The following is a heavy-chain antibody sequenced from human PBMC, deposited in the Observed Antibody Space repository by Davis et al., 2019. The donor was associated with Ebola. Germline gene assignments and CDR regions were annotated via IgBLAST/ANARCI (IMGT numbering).Heavy chain of an antibody. J-gene: IGHJ4*02. Sequence: PGGSLRLSCAASGFTFSPYWMHWVRQAPGKGLMWVSRINSDGSTITYADSVKGRFTISRDNAKNTLYLQMDSLRAEDTAVYYCARGNNYAGDYWGQGTLVTVSS. D-gene: IGHD4-11*01. CDR3: ARGNNYAGDY. CDR2: INSDGSTI. CDR1: GFTFSPYW. V-gene: IGHV3-74*01.